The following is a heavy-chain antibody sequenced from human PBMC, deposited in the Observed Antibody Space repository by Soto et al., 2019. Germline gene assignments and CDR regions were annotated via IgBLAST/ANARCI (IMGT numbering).Heavy chain of an antibody. D-gene: IGHD3-22*01. J-gene: IGHJ4*02. CDR1: GFTFSSYS. CDR3: ARDRLYNYDSSGYFDY. V-gene: IGHV3-48*02. CDR2: ISSSSSTI. Sequence: EVQLVESGGGLVQPGGSLRLSCAASGFTFSSYSMNWVRQAPGKGLEWVSYISSSSSTIYYADSVKGRFTISRDNAKNSLYLQMNSLRDEDTAVYYCARDRLYNYDSSGYFDYWGQGTLVTVSS.